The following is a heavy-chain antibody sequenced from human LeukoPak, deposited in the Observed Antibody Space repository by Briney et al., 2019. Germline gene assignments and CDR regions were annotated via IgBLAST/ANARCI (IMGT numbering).Heavy chain of an antibody. J-gene: IGHJ6*02. CDR3: ARAPNYGMDV. CDR1: GGSISTGGYY. V-gene: IGHV4-30-2*01. Sequence: YPSQTLSLTCTVSGGSISTGGYYWSWIRQPPGKGLEWIGEINHSGSTDYNPSLKSRVTISVDTSKNQFSLKLSSVTAADTAVYYCARAPNYGMDVWGQGTTVTVSS. CDR2: INHSGST.